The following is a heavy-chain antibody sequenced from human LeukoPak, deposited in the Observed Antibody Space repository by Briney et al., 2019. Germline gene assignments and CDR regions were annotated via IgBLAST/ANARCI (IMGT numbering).Heavy chain of an antibody. CDR1: GFTFSSHS. V-gene: IGHV3-21*01. CDR3: ARSSGWYHRGPDYYYYYMDV. J-gene: IGHJ6*03. CDR2: ISSSSSYI. Sequence: PGGSLRLSRAASGFTFSSHSMNWVRQAPGKGLEWVSSISSSSSYIYYADSVKGRFTISRDNAKNSLYLQMHSLRAEDTAIYYCARSSGWYHRGPDYYYYYMDVWGKGTTVTVSS. D-gene: IGHD6-19*01.